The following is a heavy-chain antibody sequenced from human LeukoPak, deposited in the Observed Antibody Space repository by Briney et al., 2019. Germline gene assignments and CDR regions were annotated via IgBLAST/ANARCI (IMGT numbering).Heavy chain of an antibody. D-gene: IGHD3-3*01. CDR2: INHSGST. CDR3: ARVSSGKYYDFWSGRRKNNWFDP. CDR1: GGSFSGYY. V-gene: IGHV4-34*01. J-gene: IGHJ5*02. Sequence: SETLSLTCAVYGGSFSGYYWSWIRQPPGKGLEWTGEINHSGSTNYNPSLKSRVTISVDTSKNQFSLKLSSVTAADTAVYYCARVSSGKYYDFWSGRRKNNWFDPWGQGTLVTVSS.